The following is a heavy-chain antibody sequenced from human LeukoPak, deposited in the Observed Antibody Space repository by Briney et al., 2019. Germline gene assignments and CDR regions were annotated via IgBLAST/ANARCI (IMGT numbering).Heavy chain of an antibody. Sequence: GGSLRLSCAASGFTFSSYSMNWVRQAPGKGLEWVSYISSSSSTIYYADSVKGRFTISRDNAKNSLYLQMNSLRAEDTAVYYCARDQTAVAGTVYYYGMDVWGQGTTVTVSS. J-gene: IGHJ6*02. CDR2: ISSSSSTI. CDR3: ARDQTAVAGTVYYYGMDV. V-gene: IGHV3-48*01. CDR1: GFTFSSYS. D-gene: IGHD6-19*01.